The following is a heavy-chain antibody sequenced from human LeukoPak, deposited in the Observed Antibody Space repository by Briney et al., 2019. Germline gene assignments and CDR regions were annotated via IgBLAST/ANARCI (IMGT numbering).Heavy chain of an antibody. CDR1: GGSITSHSW. CDR3: ARLGVRYTTSSWWFDP. D-gene: IGHD6-6*01. CDR2: IYHGGDT. Sequence: SETLSLTCAVSGGSITSHSWWSWVRQPPGKGLEWIGEIYHGGDTNYDPSVKSRVTMSVDKSKNHFSLNLRSVTAADTAIYYCARLGVRYTTSSWWFDPWGQGILVTVSS. J-gene: IGHJ5*02. V-gene: IGHV4-4*02.